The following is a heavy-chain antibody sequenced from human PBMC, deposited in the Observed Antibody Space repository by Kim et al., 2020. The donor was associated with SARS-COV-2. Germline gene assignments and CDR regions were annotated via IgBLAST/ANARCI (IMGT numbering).Heavy chain of an antibody. J-gene: IGHJ4*02. Sequence: KYEQNLQGRVTITRDTSASTASMELSRLRSEDTALYFCARGSGSNWCNLDYWGQGTLVTVSS. V-gene: IGHV1-3*01. D-gene: IGHD6-13*01. CDR3: ARGSGSNWCNLDY.